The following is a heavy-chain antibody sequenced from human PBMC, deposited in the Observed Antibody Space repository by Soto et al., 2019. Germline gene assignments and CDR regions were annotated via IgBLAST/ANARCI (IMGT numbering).Heavy chain of an antibody. Sequence: SETLSLTCAVYGGSFSGYYWSWIRQPPGKGLEWIGEINHSGSTNYNPSLKSRVTISVDTSKNQFSLKLSSVTAADTAVYYCARLRYSNYVAYYSYMDVWGKGTTVTVSS. D-gene: IGHD4-4*01. CDR1: GGSFSGYY. CDR3: ARLRYSNYVAYYSYMDV. CDR2: INHSGST. J-gene: IGHJ6*03. V-gene: IGHV4-34*01.